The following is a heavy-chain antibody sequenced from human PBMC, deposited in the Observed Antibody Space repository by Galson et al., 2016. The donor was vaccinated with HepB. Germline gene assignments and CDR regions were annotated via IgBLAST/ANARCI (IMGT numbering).Heavy chain of an antibody. V-gene: IGHV3-74*01. J-gene: IGHJ4*02. D-gene: IGHD1-26*01. CDR2: VNTDGRGA. CDR1: GFTFSTYW. CDR3: ARDQTRRGPTTFDN. Sequence: SLRLSCAASGFTFSTYWMHWVRQAPGKGLVWLSRVNTDGRGADYADSVKGRFTISRDNSKNTLYLQMNSLRAEDTGVYYCARDQTRRGPTTFDNWGQGTLVTVSS.